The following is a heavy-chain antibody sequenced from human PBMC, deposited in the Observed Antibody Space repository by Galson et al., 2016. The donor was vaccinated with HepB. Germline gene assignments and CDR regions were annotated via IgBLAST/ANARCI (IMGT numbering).Heavy chain of an antibody. CDR3: AREYGDYGPEYYFDY. CDR1: GYTFISYA. Sequence: SVKVSCKASGYTFISYAMHWVRQAPGQRLEWMGWINAGNGNTKYSQKFQGRVTITRDTSAGTAYMELSSLRSEDTAVYYCAREYGDYGPEYYFDYWGQGTLVTVSS. D-gene: IGHD4-17*01. CDR2: INAGNGNT. V-gene: IGHV1-3*01. J-gene: IGHJ4*02.